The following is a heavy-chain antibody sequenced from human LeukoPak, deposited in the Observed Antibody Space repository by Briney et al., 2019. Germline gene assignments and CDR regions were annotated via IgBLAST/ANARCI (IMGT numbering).Heavy chain of an antibody. CDR3: ARGSSGHPRYFDY. CDR1: GYTFTNYA. D-gene: IGHD3-22*01. J-gene: IGHJ4*02. Sequence: ASVKVSCKASGYTFTNYAMHWVRQAPGQRFEWMGWINAGNGNTKSSQKFQGRVTITRDTSASTAYMELSSLRSEDTAVYYCARGSSGHPRYFDYWGQGTLVTVSS. V-gene: IGHV1-3*01. CDR2: INAGNGNT.